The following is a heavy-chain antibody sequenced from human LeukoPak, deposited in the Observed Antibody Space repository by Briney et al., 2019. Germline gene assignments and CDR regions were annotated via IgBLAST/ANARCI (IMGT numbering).Heavy chain of an antibody. V-gene: IGHV4-59*08. CDR1: GGSISSYY. CDR2: IYYSGST. Sequence: PSETLSLTCTVSGGSISSYYWSWIRQPPGKGLEWIGYIYYSGSTNYNPSLKSRVTISVDTSKNQFSLKLSSVTAADTAVYYCAGGIAAAGYYFDYWGQGTLVTVSS. J-gene: IGHJ4*02. CDR3: AGGIAAAGYYFDY. D-gene: IGHD6-13*01.